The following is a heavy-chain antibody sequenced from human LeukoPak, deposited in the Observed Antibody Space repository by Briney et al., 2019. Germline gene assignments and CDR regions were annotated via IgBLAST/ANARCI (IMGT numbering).Heavy chain of an antibody. Sequence: GGSLRLPCAASGFTFSGYSMNWVRQAPGKGLEWVSYISVGSNNIYYADSVRGRFTISRDDANNALYLHMNSLRAEDTAVYYCARDYPDVHFDCWGQGTLATVSS. CDR3: ARDYPDVHFDC. V-gene: IGHV3-48*01. J-gene: IGHJ4*02. D-gene: IGHD3-16*02. CDR2: ISVGSNNI. CDR1: GFTFSGYS.